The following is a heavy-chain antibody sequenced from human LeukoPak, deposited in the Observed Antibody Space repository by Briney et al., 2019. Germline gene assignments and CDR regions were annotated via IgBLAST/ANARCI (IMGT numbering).Heavy chain of an antibody. CDR2: IWYDGSNK. D-gene: IGHD5-18*01. Sequence: GRSLRLFCAASGFTFSSYGMHWVRQAPGKGLEWVAVIWYDGSNKYYADSVKGRFTISRDNSKNTLYLQMNSLRAEDTAVYYCARAGGIQLWSQGYWGQGTLVTVSS. CDR1: GFTFSSYG. J-gene: IGHJ4*02. V-gene: IGHV3-33*01. CDR3: ARAGGIQLWSQGY.